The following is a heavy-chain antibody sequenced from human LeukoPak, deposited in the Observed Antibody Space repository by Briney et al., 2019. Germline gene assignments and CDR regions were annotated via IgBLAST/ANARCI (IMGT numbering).Heavy chain of an antibody. CDR1: HYSISSGYY. CDR3: VRPDDNSFDF. D-gene: IGHD3-9*01. Sequence: SETLSLTCNVSHYSISSGYYWGWIRQPPGRGLEWIGNIYETGSTNYNPSLKSRVTISVDTSKNQFSLKLSSVTAADTAVYYCVRPDDNSFDFWGQGTMVTVSS. J-gene: IGHJ3*01. V-gene: IGHV4-38-2*02. CDR2: IYETGST.